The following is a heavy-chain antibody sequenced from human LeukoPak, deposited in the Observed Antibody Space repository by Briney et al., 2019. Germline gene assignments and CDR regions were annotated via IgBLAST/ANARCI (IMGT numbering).Heavy chain of an antibody. J-gene: IGHJ4*02. V-gene: IGHV1-18*01. CDR3: ARSLYCSSTSCYALDY. Sequence: ASVKVSCKTSGYTFTSYGISWVRQAPGQGLEWIGWISAYNGNTNYAQKLQGRVTMTTDTSTSTAYMELRSLRSDDTAVYYCARSLYCSSTSCYALDYWGQGTLVTVSS. D-gene: IGHD2-2*01. CDR1: GYTFTSYG. CDR2: ISAYNGNT.